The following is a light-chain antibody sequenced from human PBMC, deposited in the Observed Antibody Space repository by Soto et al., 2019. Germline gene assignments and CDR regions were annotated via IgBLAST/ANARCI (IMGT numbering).Light chain of an antibody. CDR3: CSYVGGYSYV. Sequence: QSVLAQPRSVSLSPGQSVTVSCIGTSSDVGDYNSVSWYQQHPGKAPKLMIYDVSKRPSGVPDRFSGSKSGNTASLTISGLQAEDEADYYCCSYVGGYSYVFGIGTKSPS. CDR2: DVS. V-gene: IGLV2-11*01. J-gene: IGLJ1*01. CDR1: SSDVGDYNS.